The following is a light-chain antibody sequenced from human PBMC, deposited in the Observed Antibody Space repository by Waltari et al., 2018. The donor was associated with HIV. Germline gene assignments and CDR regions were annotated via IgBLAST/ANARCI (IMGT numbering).Light chain of an antibody. CDR1: QSVRSSF. V-gene: IGKV3-20*01. CDR2: GPS. J-gene: IGKJ1*01. Sequence: EIVLTQSPGTLSLSPGERATLSCRASQSVRSSFLAWYQQKLGQAPRLLIYGPSSRATGIPDRFSGSGSGTDFTLTISRLEPEDFAVYFCQQYGDSPRTFGQGTRVEIK. CDR3: QQYGDSPRT.